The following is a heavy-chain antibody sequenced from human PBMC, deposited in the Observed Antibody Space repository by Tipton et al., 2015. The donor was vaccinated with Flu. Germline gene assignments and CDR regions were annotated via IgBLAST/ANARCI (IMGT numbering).Heavy chain of an antibody. CDR2: IYYSGTT. CDR3: ARDLWNDRRAYYYYGVDV. Sequence: GLVKPSETLSLTCTVSGDSISTTIYYWGWVRQPPGKGLEWIGSIYYSGTTYYNPSLKSRVTLSVDSSKNEFSLTLASLTAADTAVYYCARDLWNDRRAYYYYGVDVWGQGATVTVSS. J-gene: IGHJ6*02. V-gene: IGHV4-39*07. D-gene: IGHD1-1*01. CDR1: GDSISTTIYY.